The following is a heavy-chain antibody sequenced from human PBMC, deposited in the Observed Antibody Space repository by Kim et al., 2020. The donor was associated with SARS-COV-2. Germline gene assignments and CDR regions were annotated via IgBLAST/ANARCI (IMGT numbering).Heavy chain of an antibody. V-gene: IGHV4-39*01. Sequence: SETLSLTCTVSGGSISSSSYYWGWIRQPPGKGLEWIGSIYYSGSTYYNPSLKSRVTISVDTSMNQFSLKLSSVTAADTAVYYCASPFPLRYFYGMDVWGQGTTVTVPS. CDR2: IYYSGST. CDR3: ASPFPLRYFYGMDV. CDR1: GGSISSSSYY. D-gene: IGHD3-9*01. J-gene: IGHJ6*02.